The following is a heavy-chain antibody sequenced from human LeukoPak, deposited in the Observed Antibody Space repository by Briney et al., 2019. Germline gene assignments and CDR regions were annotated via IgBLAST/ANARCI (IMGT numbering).Heavy chain of an antibody. CDR1: GYTFTGYY. J-gene: IGHJ4*02. Sequence: ASVKVSCKASGYTFTGYYMHWVRQAPAQGLEWMGWINPNSGGTNYAQKFQGRVTMTRDTSISTAYMELSRLRSDDTAVYYCARLLLWFGEDFDYWGQGTLVTVSS. D-gene: IGHD3-10*01. CDR2: INPNSGGT. V-gene: IGHV1-2*02. CDR3: ARLLLWFGEDFDY.